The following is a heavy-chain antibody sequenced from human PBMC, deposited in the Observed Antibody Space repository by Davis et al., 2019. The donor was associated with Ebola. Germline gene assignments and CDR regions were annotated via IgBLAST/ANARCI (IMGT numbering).Heavy chain of an antibody. CDR1: GFTFSVYA. CDR3: ARDLIGYGDRGFDY. D-gene: IGHD4-17*01. V-gene: IGHV3-48*03. J-gene: IGHJ4*02. Sequence: PGGSLRLSCAASGFTFSVYAMSWVRQAPGKGLEWLSSIDGSGDTVYYAESVRGRFTISRDNAKNSLYMEMNSLRVEDTAVYYCARDLIGYGDRGFDYWGQGTLVTVSS. CDR2: IDGSGDTV.